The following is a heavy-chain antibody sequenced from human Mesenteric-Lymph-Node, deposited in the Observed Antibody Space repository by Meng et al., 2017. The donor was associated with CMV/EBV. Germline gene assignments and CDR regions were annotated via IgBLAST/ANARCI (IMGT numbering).Heavy chain of an antibody. CDR3: ARDVEQPNNWFDP. J-gene: IGHJ5*02. V-gene: IGHV4-59*12. Sequence: ESLKISCAASGFTFSSYEMNWVRQPPGKGLKWIGSIYYSGSASYNPSLKSRVTISVDTSKNHFSLKLHSVTAADTAVYYCARDVEQPNNWFDPWGQGTLVTVSS. CDR2: IYYSGSA. D-gene: IGHD1/OR15-1a*01. CDR1: GFTFSSYE.